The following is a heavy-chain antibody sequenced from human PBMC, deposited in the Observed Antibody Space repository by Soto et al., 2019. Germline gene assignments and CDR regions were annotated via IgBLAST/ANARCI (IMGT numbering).Heavy chain of an antibody. D-gene: IGHD2-21*02. J-gene: IGHJ4*02. CDR2: ISRSGGRT. Sequence: GGSLRLSCAASGFTFDDYAMHWVRQAPGKGLEWVSGISRSGGRTNYEDSVKGRFTISRDNSKDTLYLQMNSLRAEDAALYYCAKVQEFCGFNCYIVDSWGQGVLVTVSS. V-gene: IGHV3-23*01. CDR3: AKVQEFCGFNCYIVDS. CDR1: GFTFDDYA.